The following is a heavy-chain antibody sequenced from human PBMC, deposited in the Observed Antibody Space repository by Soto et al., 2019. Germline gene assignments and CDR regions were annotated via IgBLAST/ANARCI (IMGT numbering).Heavy chain of an antibody. J-gene: IGHJ3*02. CDR3: ARDLYYGSGSYYFSGAFDI. V-gene: IGHV1-18*01. CDR2: ISAYNGNT. Sequence: QVQLVQSGAEVKKPGASVKVSCKASGYTFTSYGISWVRQAPGQGLEWMGWISAYNGNTNYAQKLQGRVTMTTDTATSTAYMELRSLRSDDTAVYYCARDLYYGSGSYYFSGAFDIWGQGTMVTVSS. D-gene: IGHD3-10*01. CDR1: GYTFTSYG.